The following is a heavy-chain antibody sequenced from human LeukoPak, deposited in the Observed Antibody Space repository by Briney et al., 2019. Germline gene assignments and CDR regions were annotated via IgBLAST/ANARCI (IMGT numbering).Heavy chain of an antibody. CDR2: IWYDGSNK. CDR3: ARSGYSGYDQMRYYFDY. Sequence: PGRSLRLSCAASGFTFSSYGMHWVRQAPGKGLEWVAVIWYDGSNKYYADSVKGRFTISRDNSKNTLYLQMNSLRAGDTAVYYCARSGYSGYDQMRYYFDYWGQGTLVTVSS. CDR1: GFTFSSYG. V-gene: IGHV3-33*01. J-gene: IGHJ4*02. D-gene: IGHD5-12*01.